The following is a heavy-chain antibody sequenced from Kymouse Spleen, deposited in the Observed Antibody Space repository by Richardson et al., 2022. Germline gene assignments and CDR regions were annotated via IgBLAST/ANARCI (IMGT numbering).Heavy chain of an antibody. J-gene: IGHJ6*02. D-gene: IGHD3-10*01. CDR1: GYTFTSYD. Sequence: QVQLVQSGAEVKKPGASVKVSCKASGYTFTSYDINWVRQATGQGLEWMGWMNPNSGNTGYAQKFQGRVTMTRNTSISTAYMELSSLRSEDTAVYYCASDFRYYYGSGSPRGMDVWGQGTTVTVSS. CDR3: ASDFRYYYGSGSPRGMDV. CDR2: MNPNSGNT. V-gene: IGHV1-8*01.